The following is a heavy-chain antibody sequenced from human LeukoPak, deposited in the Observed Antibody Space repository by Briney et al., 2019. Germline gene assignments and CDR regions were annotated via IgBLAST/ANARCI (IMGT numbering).Heavy chain of an antibody. D-gene: IGHD6-6*01. Sequence: KPGGSLRLSCAASGFTFSSYSMNWVRQAPGKGLEWVSSISSSSSYIYCADSVKGRFTISRDNAKNSLYLQMNSLRAEDTAVYYCARDLERIGSSSSDYWGQGTLVTVSS. CDR2: ISSSSSYI. V-gene: IGHV3-21*01. J-gene: IGHJ4*02. CDR1: GFTFSSYS. CDR3: ARDLERIGSSSSDY.